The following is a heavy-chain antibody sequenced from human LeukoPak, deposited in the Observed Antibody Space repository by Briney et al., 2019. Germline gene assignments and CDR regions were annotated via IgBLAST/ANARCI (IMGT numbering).Heavy chain of an antibody. CDR1: GFTFSNYW. Sequence: GGSLRLSCAASGFTFSNYWMSWVRQAPGKGLEWVANIKQDGSEKYYVDSVKGRFTISRDNAKNSLYLQMNSLRAEDTAVYYCAKYVSAKGPPYALDVWGQGTTVTVSS. CDR3: AKYVSAKGPPYALDV. V-gene: IGHV3-7*05. CDR2: IKQDGSEK. D-gene: IGHD2/OR15-2a*01. J-gene: IGHJ6*02.